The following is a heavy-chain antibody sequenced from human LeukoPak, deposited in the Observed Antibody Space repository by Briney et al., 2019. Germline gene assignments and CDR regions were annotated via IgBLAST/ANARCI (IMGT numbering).Heavy chain of an antibody. CDR2: IRAYNGNT. CDR1: DYTFTRYG. V-gene: IGHV1-18*01. Sequence: GASVKVSCKASDYTFTRYGISWVRQAPGQGLEWMGWIRAYNGNTKYAQKLQGRVTMTTDTSTDTAYMELRSLRSDDTAVYYCARSYSSSSMDYWGQGTLVTVSS. J-gene: IGHJ4*02. CDR3: ARSYSSSSMDY. D-gene: IGHD6-6*01.